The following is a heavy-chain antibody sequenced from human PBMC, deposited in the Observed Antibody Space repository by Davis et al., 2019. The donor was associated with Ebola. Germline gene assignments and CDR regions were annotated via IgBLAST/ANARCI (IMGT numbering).Heavy chain of an antibody. CDR3: ARVRANGIVDS. Sequence: MPSETLSLTCTVSGDSINSYYWSWIRQPPGKGLEWIGYIYYSGDTNYNPSLKSRVAISVDTRNHFSMKLTSVTAADTAVYHCARVRANGIVDSWGQGTLVTVSS. D-gene: IGHD2-8*01. V-gene: IGHV4-59*08. CDR2: IYYSGDT. CDR1: GDSINSYY. J-gene: IGHJ4*02.